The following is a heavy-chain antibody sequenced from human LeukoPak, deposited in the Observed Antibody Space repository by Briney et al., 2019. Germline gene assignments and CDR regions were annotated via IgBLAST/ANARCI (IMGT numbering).Heavy chain of an antibody. D-gene: IGHD3-10*01. J-gene: IGHJ4*02. CDR2: ISYDGSNK. CDR3: ARDSSMLRGPLVIYYFDF. Sequence: GGSLRLSCAASGFTFSSYAMSWVRQAPGKGLEWVAVISYDGSNKYYADSVKGRFTISRDNSKNTLYLQMNSLRVEDTAVYYCARDSSMLRGPLVIYYFDFWGQGTLVTVSS. V-gene: IGHV3-30*04. CDR1: GFTFSSYA.